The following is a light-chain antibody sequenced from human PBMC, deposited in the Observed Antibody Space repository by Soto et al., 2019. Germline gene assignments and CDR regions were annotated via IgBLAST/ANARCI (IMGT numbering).Light chain of an antibody. CDR3: QQYGSSFLT. Sequence: EIVLTQSPGTLSLSPGERATLSCRASQSVTSNYLAWYQQKPGQAPRLLIYAASSRATGIPDRFSGSGSGTDFTLTISRLEPEDFVVYYCQQYGSSFLTFGQGTRLEIK. CDR1: QSVTSNY. CDR2: AAS. V-gene: IGKV3-20*01. J-gene: IGKJ5*01.